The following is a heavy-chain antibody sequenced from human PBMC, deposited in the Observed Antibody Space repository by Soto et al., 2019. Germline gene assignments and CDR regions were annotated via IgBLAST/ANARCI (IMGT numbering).Heavy chain of an antibody. V-gene: IGHV4-4*07. CDR2: IYTSASI. Sequence: SETLSLTCSVSGADINTYSWTWIRQPAGRGLEWIGRIYTSASINYNPSLKGRVTLSVDTSTNQVSLRLASVTAADTAIYYCARDREAGYNFYYGMDVWGQGTTVTVSS. CDR1: GADINTYS. J-gene: IGHJ6*02. D-gene: IGHD6-19*01. CDR3: ARDREAGYNFYYGMDV.